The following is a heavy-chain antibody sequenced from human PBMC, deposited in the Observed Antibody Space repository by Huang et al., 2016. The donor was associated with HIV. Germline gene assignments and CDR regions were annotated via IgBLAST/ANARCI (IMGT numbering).Heavy chain of an antibody. J-gene: IGHJ4*02. D-gene: IGHD3-22*01. V-gene: IGHV3-74*01. CDR3: VRDPRIQSWLNYFDY. Sequence: EVQLVESGGGLVQPGGSLRLSCAASGFTFCSYWMPGVRQAPGKGLVWVSRIKRDGSSSGYADSVKGRFTISRDNAKNTLYLQMNSLRAEDTAVYYCVRDPRIQSWLNYFDYWGQGTLVSVSS. CDR1: GFTFCSYW. CDR2: IKRDGSSS.